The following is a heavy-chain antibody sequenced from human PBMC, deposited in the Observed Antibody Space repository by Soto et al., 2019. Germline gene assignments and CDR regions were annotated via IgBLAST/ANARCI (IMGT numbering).Heavy chain of an antibody. D-gene: IGHD2-21*02. CDR2: IAESGGGA. CDR3: ANRLGIYCLSGIHFDI. Sequence: GVSLRLSCAASGFTFSSQPMSWVRQAPGKGLEWVAAIAESGGGAAYVGSVEGRFTISRDNVKNMLYLQMNSLRVEDTAVYYWANRLGIYCLSGIHFDIWGQGTMVTVSS. V-gene: IGHV3-23*01. J-gene: IGHJ3*02. CDR1: GFTFSSQP.